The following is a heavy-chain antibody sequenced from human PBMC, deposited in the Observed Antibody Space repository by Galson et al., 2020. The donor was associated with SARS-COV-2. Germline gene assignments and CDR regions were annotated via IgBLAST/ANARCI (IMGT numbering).Heavy chain of an antibody. CDR1: GFTFSTYT. CDR2: ISNNGDST. V-gene: IGHV3-64D*06. Sequence: GGSLRLSCAASGFTFSTYTIHWVRQAPGKGLEYISSISNNGDSTYYADSVRGRFTISRDNSKNTLYLQMTSLRTEDTAVYYCVKDAGVTMVVVIQPSNYVDYWGQGTLVTVSS. D-gene: IGHD3-10*01. J-gene: IGHJ4*02. CDR3: VKDAGVTMVVVIQPSNYVDY.